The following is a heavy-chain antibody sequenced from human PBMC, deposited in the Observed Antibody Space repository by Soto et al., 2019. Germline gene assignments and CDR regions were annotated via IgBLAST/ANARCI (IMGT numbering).Heavy chain of an antibody. CDR2: INPKSGGT. CDR3: VRDGLVSSERYYFDD. D-gene: IGHD6-13*01. Sequence: ASVNVSCKASGYTFTDCYVHWVRQAPGQGLEWMGWINPKSGGTNIAQRFKGRVNMTRDMSISTVYMEMNRLKSDDTAVYYCVRDGLVSSERYYFDDWGQ. CDR1: GYTFTDCY. V-gene: IGHV1-2*02. J-gene: IGHJ4*02.